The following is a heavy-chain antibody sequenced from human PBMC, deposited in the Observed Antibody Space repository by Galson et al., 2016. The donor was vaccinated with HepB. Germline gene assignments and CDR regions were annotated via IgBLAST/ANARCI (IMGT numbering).Heavy chain of an antibody. CDR2: IDYSGST. Sequence: SETLSLTCIVSGESAINDRYYWTWIRLPPGKGLEWIGCIDYSGSTNYSPSLKSRVTMSLDASENEVSLRLSSVTAADTAIYYCARGRRTICNGSICYKDSYYYAMDVWGQGTTVAVS. CDR3: ARGRRTICNGSICYKDSYYYAMDV. CDR1: GESAINDRYY. J-gene: IGHJ6*02. V-gene: IGHV4-61*01. D-gene: IGHD2-15*01.